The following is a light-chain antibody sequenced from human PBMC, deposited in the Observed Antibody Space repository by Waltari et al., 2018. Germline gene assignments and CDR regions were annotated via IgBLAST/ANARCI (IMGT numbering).Light chain of an antibody. V-gene: IGKV3-20*01. J-gene: IGKJ2*01. CDR3: QQYGSSILYT. CDR2: GAS. Sequence: VLTQSTGTLSLPPGERATLSCRASQSLTNRYLAWYQQKPGQAPRLLIYGASSRAAGIPDTFCGSGSGTDFTLTISRLEPEDVAVYYCQQYGSSILYTFGQGTKLEIK. CDR1: QSLTNRY.